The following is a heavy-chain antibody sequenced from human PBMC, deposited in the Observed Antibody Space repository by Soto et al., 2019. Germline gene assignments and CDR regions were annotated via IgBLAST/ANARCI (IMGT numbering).Heavy chain of an antibody. CDR1: GFTFSSYS. J-gene: IGHJ6*02. CDR2: ISSSSSYI. V-gene: IGHV3-21*01. CDR3: ASTGATGGRFFAGMVV. Sequence: GGSLRLSCAASGFTFSSYSMNWVRQAPGKGLEWVSSISSSSSYIYYADSVKGRFTISRDNAKNSLYLQMNSLRAEDTAVYYWASTGATGGRFFAGMVVGGQGPRYTASS. D-gene: IGHD2-8*02.